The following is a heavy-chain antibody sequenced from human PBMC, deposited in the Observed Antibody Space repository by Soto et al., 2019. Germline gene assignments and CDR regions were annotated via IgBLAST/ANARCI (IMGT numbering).Heavy chain of an antibody. CDR2: TIPILGVI. CDR1: GGIFGTYS. J-gene: IGHJ4*02. D-gene: IGHD3-16*01. Sequence: QVQLVQSGAEVKKPGSSVKVSCKASGGIFGTYSLHWVRQAPGQGHEWMGRTIPILGVISYAQKFKGRVTITADTSTTTAYIEVSSRTSEDTAVYYCATGGDPRNGPRVNNIDYRGRGTLVTVSS. CDR3: ATGGDPRNGPRVNNIDY. V-gene: IGHV1-69*02.